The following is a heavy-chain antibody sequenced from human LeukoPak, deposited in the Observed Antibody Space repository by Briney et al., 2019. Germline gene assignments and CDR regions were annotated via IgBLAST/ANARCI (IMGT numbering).Heavy chain of an antibody. Sequence: PGGSLRLSCAASGFTFSSFGTSWVRQAPGKGLEWVSTISGSGGTTYYADSVKGRFTISRDNSKNTLYLQMNSLRAEDTAIYYCAKTIPYWYFDLWGRGTLVTVSS. D-gene: IGHD5-24*01. CDR3: AKTIPYWYFDL. CDR2: ISGSGGTT. J-gene: IGHJ2*01. CDR1: GFTFSSFG. V-gene: IGHV3-23*01.